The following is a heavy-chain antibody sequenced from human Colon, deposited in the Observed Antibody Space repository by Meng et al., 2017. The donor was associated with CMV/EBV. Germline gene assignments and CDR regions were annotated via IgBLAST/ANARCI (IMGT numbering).Heavy chain of an antibody. V-gene: IGHV3-53*01. J-gene: IGHJ4*02. CDR2: IYSGGST. Sequence: GESLKISCAGSGFIFSDHYIDWVRQAPGKGLEWVSVIYSGGSTYYADSVKGRFTISRDNSKNTLYLQMNSLRAEDTAVYYCARGQVQLGYWGQGTLVTVSS. CDR3: ARGQVQLGY. CDR1: GFIFSDHY. D-gene: IGHD6-6*01.